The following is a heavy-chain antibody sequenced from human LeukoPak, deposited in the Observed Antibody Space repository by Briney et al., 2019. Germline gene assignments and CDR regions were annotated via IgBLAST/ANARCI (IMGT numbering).Heavy chain of an antibody. CDR3: ARELSDYGMDV. CDR2: IYPSGTT. Sequence: SETLSLTCSVSGGSVSSYYWSWIRQPAGKGLEWIGRIYPSGTTHYDPSLKSRVTMSVDTSKNQFSLKLSSVTAADTAVYYCARELSDYGMDVWGQGTTVTVSS. J-gene: IGHJ6*02. V-gene: IGHV4-4*07. CDR1: GGSVSSYY.